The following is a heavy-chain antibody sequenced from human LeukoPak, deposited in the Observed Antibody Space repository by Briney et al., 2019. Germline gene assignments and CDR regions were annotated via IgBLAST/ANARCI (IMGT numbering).Heavy chain of an antibody. Sequence: GGSLRLSCAASGFTFSSYAMSWVRQAPGKGLEWVSAISGSGGSTYYADSVKGRFTISRDNSKNTLYLQMNSLRAEDTAVYYCAKGADPYCGGDCYLNYWGQGTLVTVSS. J-gene: IGHJ4*02. CDR1: GFTFSSYA. D-gene: IGHD2-21*02. CDR2: ISGSGGST. V-gene: IGHV3-23*01. CDR3: AKGADPYCGGDCYLNY.